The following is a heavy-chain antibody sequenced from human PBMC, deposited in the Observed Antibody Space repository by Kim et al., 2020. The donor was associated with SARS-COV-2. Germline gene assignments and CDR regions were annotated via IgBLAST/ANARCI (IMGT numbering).Heavy chain of an antibody. Sequence: GGSLTLSCEASGFTFSSYWMNWVRQGPGKGLVWVSRIKSDGSETHYADSVKGRFTISRDNAKNTLHLQLNSLGVEDTAIYYCARGSFQQGFDPWGQGTLVTVSS. J-gene: IGHJ5*02. CDR1: GFTFSSYW. CDR3: ARGSFQQGFDP. CDR2: IKSDGSET. V-gene: IGHV3-74*01. D-gene: IGHD2-15*01.